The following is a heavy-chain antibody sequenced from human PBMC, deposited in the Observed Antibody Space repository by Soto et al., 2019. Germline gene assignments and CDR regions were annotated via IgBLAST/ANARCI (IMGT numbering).Heavy chain of an antibody. V-gene: IGHV3-20*04. Sequence: GGSLRLSCAASGFTFDDYGMSWVRQAPGKGLEWVSGINWNGGSTGYADSGKGRFSISRDKAKNSLYLQMNSLRAEDTALYYCARDWDIVATTILFDYWGQGTLVTVSS. CDR3: ARDWDIVATTILFDY. CDR1: GFTFDDYG. J-gene: IGHJ4*02. CDR2: INWNGGST. D-gene: IGHD5-12*01.